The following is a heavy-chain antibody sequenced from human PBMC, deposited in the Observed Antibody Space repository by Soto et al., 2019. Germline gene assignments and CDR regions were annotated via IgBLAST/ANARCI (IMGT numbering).Heavy chain of an antibody. Sequence: NPSETLSLTCTVSGGSISSGGYHWSWIRQHPGKGLEWIGYIYYSGSTYYNPSLKSRVTISVDTSKNQFSLKLSSVTAADTAVYYCARGGFDWLLAFDYWGQGTLVTVSS. D-gene: IGHD3-9*01. J-gene: IGHJ4*02. V-gene: IGHV4-31*03. CDR2: IYYSGST. CDR3: ARGGFDWLLAFDY. CDR1: GGSISSGGYH.